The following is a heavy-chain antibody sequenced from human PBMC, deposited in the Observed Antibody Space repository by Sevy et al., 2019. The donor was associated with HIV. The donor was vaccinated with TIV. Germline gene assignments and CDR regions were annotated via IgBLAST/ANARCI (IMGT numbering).Heavy chain of an antibody. D-gene: IGHD5-12*01. CDR2: INTLSGGT. CDR1: GYTFTGYY. Sequence: ASVKVSCKASGYTFTGYYMHWVRQTPGQGLEWVGWINTLSGGTNHAQKFQGRATMTRDTSISTAYMEVTRLRSDDTAVFYCARGFSGYDLFPSGFDYWGQGTLVTVSS. V-gene: IGHV1-2*02. J-gene: IGHJ4*02. CDR3: ARGFSGYDLFPSGFDY.